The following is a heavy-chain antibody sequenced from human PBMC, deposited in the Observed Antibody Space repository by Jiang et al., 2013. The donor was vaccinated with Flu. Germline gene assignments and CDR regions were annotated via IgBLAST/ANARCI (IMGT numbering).Heavy chain of an antibody. CDR1: GDSMNNYY. D-gene: IGHD3-16*01. CDR2: IYFSGHT. Sequence: GPGLVTPSETLSLKCTVSGDSMNNYYWAWIRQSPGKGLEWIGDIYFSGHTNNNPTLQSRISISVDTSKNQFSLNLNSVTAADTAMYYCARARGDYVWGKYPLDYWSQGTLVTVSS. J-gene: IGHJ4*02. CDR3: ARARGDYVWGKYPLDY. V-gene: IGHV4-59*01.